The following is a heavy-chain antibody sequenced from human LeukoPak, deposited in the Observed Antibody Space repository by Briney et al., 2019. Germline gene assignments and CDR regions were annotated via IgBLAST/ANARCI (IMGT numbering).Heavy chain of an antibody. CDR3: ARVNSPPRYYDSSGYKEGYYFDY. V-gene: IGHV4-39*07. Sequence: SETLSLTCTVSGGSISSSSYYWGWIRRPPGKGLEWIGSIYYSGSTYYNPSLKSRVTMSVDTSKNQFSLKLSSVTAADTAVYYCARVNSPPRYYDSSGYKEGYYFDYWGQGTLVTVSS. CDR1: GGSISSSSYY. D-gene: IGHD3-22*01. CDR2: IYYSGST. J-gene: IGHJ4*02.